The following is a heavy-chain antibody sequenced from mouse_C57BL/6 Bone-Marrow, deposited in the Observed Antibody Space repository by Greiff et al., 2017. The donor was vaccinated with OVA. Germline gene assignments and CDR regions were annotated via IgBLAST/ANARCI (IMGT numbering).Heavy chain of an antibody. Sequence: QVQLKQPGAELVRPGSSVKLSCKASGYTFTSYWLDWVKQRPGQGLEWIGNIYPSDSDTHYNQKFKDKATLTVNKSSSTAYMQRSSLTSEDSAVYYWERGRETAQAKGLPMDYWGQGTSVTVSS. CDR3: ERGRETAQAKGLPMDY. J-gene: IGHJ4*01. V-gene: IGHV1-61*01. CDR2: IYPSDSDT. CDR1: GYTFTSYW. D-gene: IGHD3-2*02.